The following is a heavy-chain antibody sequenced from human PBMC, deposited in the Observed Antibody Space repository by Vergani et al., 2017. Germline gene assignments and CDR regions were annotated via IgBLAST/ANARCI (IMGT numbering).Heavy chain of an antibody. CDR2: INAGNGNT. Sequence: QVQLVQSGAEVKKPGASVKVSCKASGYTFTSYAMHWVRQAPGQRLEWMGWINAGNGNTKYSQKFQGRVTITRDTSASTAYMELRSLRSDDTAVYYCARVTIVVVPADKPGVNWFDPWGQGTLVTVSS. CDR3: ARVTIVVVPADKPGVNWFDP. D-gene: IGHD2-2*01. CDR1: GYTFTSYA. J-gene: IGHJ5*02. V-gene: IGHV1-3*01.